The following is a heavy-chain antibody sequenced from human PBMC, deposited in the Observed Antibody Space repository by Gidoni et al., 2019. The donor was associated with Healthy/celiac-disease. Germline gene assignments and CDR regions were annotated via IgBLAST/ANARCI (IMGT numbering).Heavy chain of an antibody. D-gene: IGHD6-13*01. CDR2: IIPIFGTA. J-gene: IGHJ4*02. V-gene: IGHV1-69*01. CDR3: ASPQPGSSWPNALRY. CDR1: GGTFSRYA. Sequence: QVQLVQSGAEVPKPGSSVKVSCKASGGTFSRYAIIWVRQAPGQGLEWMGGIIPIFGTANYAQKVQGRVTSTADESTSTAYMELSSLRSEDTAVYYCASPQPGSSWPNALRYWGQGTLVTVSS.